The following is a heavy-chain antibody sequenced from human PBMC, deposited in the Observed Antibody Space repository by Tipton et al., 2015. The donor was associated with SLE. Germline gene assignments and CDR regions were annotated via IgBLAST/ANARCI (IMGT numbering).Heavy chain of an antibody. CDR3: AGETPGDTYYYYGMDV. Sequence: TLSLTCTVSGGSISSYYWSWIRQPPGRGLEWIGYIYYSGSTNYNPSLKSRVTISVDTSKNQFSLNLSSVTAADTAVYYCAGETPGDTYYYYGMDVWGQGTTVTVSS. CDR1: GGSISSYY. CDR2: IYYSGST. V-gene: IGHV4-59*01. D-gene: IGHD7-27*01. J-gene: IGHJ6*02.